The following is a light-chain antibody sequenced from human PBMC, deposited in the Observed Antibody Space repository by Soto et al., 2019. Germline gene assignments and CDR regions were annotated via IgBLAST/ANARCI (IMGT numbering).Light chain of an antibody. CDR1: QSVSSSY. V-gene: IGKV3-20*01. Sequence: EIVLTQSPGTLSLSPGERATLSCRASQSVSSSYLAWYQQKPGQAPRLLIYGASSRATGIPDRFSGSGSGTVFTLTISRLEPEDFAVYYCQQYGSSRGITFGPGTKVDIK. J-gene: IGKJ3*01. CDR2: GAS. CDR3: QQYGSSRGIT.